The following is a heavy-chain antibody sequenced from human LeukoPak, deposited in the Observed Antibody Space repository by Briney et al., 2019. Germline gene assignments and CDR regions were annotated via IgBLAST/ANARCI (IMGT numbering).Heavy chain of an antibody. J-gene: IGHJ4*02. Sequence: GGSLRLSCAASGFTFSSYGMHWVRQAPGKGLEWVAFIRYDGSNRYYADSVKGRFTISRDNSKNTLYLQMNSLRAEDTAVYYCAKDRTVDCSSTSCYFFDYWGQGTLVTVSS. CDR3: AKDRTVDCSSTSCYFFDY. CDR1: GFTFSSYG. D-gene: IGHD2-2*01. CDR2: IRYDGSNR. V-gene: IGHV3-30*02.